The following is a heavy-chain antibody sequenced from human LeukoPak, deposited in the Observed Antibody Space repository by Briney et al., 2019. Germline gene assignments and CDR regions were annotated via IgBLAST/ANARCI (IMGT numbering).Heavy chain of an antibody. CDR2: IKQDGSEK. Sequence: GGSLRLSCAASGFTFSSNWMNWVRQAPGKGLEWVASIKQDGSEKYYVDSVKGRFTISRDNAENSLYLQMNSLRAEDTAVYYCARADSGSTRFNWFDPWGQGTLVTVSS. J-gene: IGHJ5*02. CDR3: ARADSGSTRFNWFDP. V-gene: IGHV3-7*01. CDR1: GFTFSSNW. D-gene: IGHD3-22*01.